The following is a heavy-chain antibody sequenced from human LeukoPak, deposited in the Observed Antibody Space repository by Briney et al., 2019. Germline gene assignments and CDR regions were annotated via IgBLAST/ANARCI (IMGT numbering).Heavy chain of an antibody. CDR2: ISWNSGCI. V-gene: IGHV3-9*01. CDR3: AKQSSSGWYPYYFDY. Sequence: GGSLRLSCAASGFTFDDYTMHWVRQAPGKGLEWVSGISWNSGCIGYADSVKGRFTISRDNAKNSLYLQMNSLRAEDTAFYYCAKQSSSGWYPYYFDYWGQGTLVTASS. J-gene: IGHJ4*02. D-gene: IGHD6-19*01. CDR1: GFTFDDYT.